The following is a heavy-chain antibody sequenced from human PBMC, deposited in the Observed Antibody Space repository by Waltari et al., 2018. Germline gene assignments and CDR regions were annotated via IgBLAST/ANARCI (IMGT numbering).Heavy chain of an antibody. CDR1: GFTFSSYS. CDR3: ARVYYDSSGYAYFDY. Sequence: EVQLVESGGGLVQPGGSLRLSCAASGFTFSSYSMNWVRQAPGKGLEWVSYISSSSSTIYYADSVKGRFPISRDNAKNSLYLQMNSLRAEDTAVYYCARVYYDSSGYAYFDYWGQGTLVTVSS. V-gene: IGHV3-48*01. CDR2: ISSSSSTI. D-gene: IGHD3-22*01. J-gene: IGHJ4*02.